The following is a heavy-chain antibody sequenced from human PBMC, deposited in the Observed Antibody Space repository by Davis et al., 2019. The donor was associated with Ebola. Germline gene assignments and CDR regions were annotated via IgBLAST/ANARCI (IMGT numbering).Heavy chain of an antibody. J-gene: IGHJ4*02. Sequence: GESLKISCAASGFTFSSYAMSWVRQAPGKGLEWVSAISGSGGSTYYADSVKGRFTISRDNSKNTLYLQMNSLRAEDTAVYYCTKVLRCLEWRYDYWGQGTLVTVSS. CDR2: ISGSGGST. V-gene: IGHV3-23*01. CDR1: GFTFSSYA. CDR3: TKVLRCLEWRYDY. D-gene: IGHD3-3*01.